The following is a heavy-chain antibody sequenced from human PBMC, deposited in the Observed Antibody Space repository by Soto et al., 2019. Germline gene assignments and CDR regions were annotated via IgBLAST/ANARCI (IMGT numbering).Heavy chain of an antibody. D-gene: IGHD6-13*01. CDR3: AKDRSSSWYDFDY. Sequence: SLRLSCAASGFTVSSNYMSWVRQAPGKGLEWVSVIYSGGSTYYADSVKGRFTISRDNSQNTLYLQMNSLRAEDTAVYYCAKDRSSSWYDFDYWGQGTLVTVSS. J-gene: IGHJ4*02. V-gene: IGHV3-53*01. CDR2: IYSGGST. CDR1: GFTVSSNY.